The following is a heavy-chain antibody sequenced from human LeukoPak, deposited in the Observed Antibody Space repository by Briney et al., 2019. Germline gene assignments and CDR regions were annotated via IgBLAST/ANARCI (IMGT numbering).Heavy chain of an antibody. J-gene: IGHJ4*02. D-gene: IGHD3-10*01. V-gene: IGHV4-59*01. CDR2: IYYSGST. CDR3: ARARSGSPYYFDY. Sequence: SETLSLTCTVSGGSISSYYWSWIRQPPGKGLEWIGYIYYSGSTNYNPSFKSRVTISVDTSKNQFSLKLSSVTAADTAVYYCARARSGSPYYFDYWGQGTLVTVSS. CDR1: GGSISSYY.